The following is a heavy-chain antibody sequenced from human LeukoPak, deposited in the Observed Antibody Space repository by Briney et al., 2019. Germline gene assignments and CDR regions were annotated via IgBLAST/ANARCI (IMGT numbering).Heavy chain of an antibody. CDR2: INAGNGNT. D-gene: IGHD4-23*01. V-gene: IGHV1-3*03. Sequence: GASVKVSCKASGYTFTSYAMHWVRQAPGQRLEWMGWINAGNGNTKYSQEFQGRVTITRDTSASTAYMELSSLRSEDMAVYYCVRARNYGGIFDYWGQGTLVTVSS. J-gene: IGHJ4*02. CDR3: VRARNYGGIFDY. CDR1: GYTFTSYA.